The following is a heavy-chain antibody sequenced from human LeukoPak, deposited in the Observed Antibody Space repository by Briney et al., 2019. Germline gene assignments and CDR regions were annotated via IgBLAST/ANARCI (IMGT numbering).Heavy chain of an antibody. D-gene: IGHD3-10*01. J-gene: IGHJ4*02. CDR1: GFTFSSYS. V-gene: IGHV3-21*01. CDR2: ISSSSSYI. CDR3: ARDFYYGSGSYYNDY. Sequence: KPGGSLRLSCAASGFTFSSYSMNWVRQAPGKGLEWASSISSSSSYIYYADSVKGRFTISRDNAKNSLYLQMNSLRAEDTAVYYCARDFYYGSGSYYNDYWGQGTLVTVSS.